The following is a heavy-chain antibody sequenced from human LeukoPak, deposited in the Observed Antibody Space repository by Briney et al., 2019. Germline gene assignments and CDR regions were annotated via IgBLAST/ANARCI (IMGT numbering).Heavy chain of an antibody. J-gene: IGHJ4*02. Sequence: GGSLRLSCAASGFTFSSYAMSWVRQAPGKGLEWVSAISGSGGGGRTYYADSVKGRFTISRDNSKNTLYLQMNSLRAEDMAVYYCAKVSGDILPGFYFDYWGQGTLVTVSS. CDR1: GFTFSSYA. V-gene: IGHV3-23*01. CDR3: AKVSGDILPGFYFDY. CDR2: ISGSGGGGRT. D-gene: IGHD3-9*01.